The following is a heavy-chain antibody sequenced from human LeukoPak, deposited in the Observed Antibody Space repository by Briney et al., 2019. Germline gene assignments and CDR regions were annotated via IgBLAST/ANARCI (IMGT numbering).Heavy chain of an antibody. J-gene: IGHJ4*02. CDR2: VSYDGSNK. V-gene: IGHV3-30*04. CDR1: GFTFSSYA. Sequence: GGSLRLSCAASGFTFSSYAMHWVRQAPGKGLEWVAVVSYDGSNKYYADSVKGRFTISRDNSKNTLYLQMNSLRAEDTAVYYCARVAYSVPDYWGQGTLVTVSS. D-gene: IGHD3-10*02. CDR3: ARVAYSVPDY.